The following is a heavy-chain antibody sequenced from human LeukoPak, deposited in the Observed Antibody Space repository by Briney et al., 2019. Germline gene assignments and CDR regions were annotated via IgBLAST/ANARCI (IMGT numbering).Heavy chain of an antibody. CDR1: GFTFDDYA. V-gene: IGHV3-9*01. CDR3: AKDLAVAGTYAFDI. J-gene: IGHJ3*02. Sequence: GGSLRLSCAASGFTFDDYAMHWVRQAPGKGVEWVSGISWNSGSIGYADSVKGRFTISRDNAKNSLYLQMNSLRAEDTALYYCAKDLAVAGTYAFDIWGQGTMVTVSS. CDR2: ISWNSGSI. D-gene: IGHD6-19*01.